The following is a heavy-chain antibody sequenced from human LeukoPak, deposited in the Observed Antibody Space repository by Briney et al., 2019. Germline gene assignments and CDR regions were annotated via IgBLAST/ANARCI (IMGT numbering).Heavy chain of an antibody. CDR1: GGSISSGDYY. CDR2: IYYSGST. Sequence: SETLSLTCTVSGGSISSGDYYWSWIRQPPGKGLEWIGYIYYSGSTYYNPSLKSRVTISVDRSKNQFSLKLSSVTAADTAVYYCARGLLMSWNFDYWGQGTLVTVSS. J-gene: IGHJ4*02. D-gene: IGHD6-13*01. V-gene: IGHV4-30-4*01. CDR3: ARGLLMSWNFDY.